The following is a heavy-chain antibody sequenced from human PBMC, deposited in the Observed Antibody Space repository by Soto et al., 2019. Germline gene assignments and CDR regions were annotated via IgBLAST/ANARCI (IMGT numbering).Heavy chain of an antibody. J-gene: IGHJ4*02. V-gene: IGHV4-59*06. D-gene: IGHD3-22*01. Sequence: PSETLSLTCTVSGGSISSYYWSWIRQPPGKGLEWIGYIYYSGSTYYNPSLKSRVTISVDTSKNQFSLKLSSVTAADTAVYYCARFYYGSSDYGFDSWGQGTLVTVSS. CDR2: IYYSGST. CDR1: GGSISSYY. CDR3: ARFYYGSSDYGFDS.